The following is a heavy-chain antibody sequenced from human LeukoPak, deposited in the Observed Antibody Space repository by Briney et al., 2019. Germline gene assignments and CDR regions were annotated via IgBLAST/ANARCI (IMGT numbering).Heavy chain of an antibody. CDR3: AKEVRVVTAILYFDH. CDR2: IRYDGSHE. CDR1: GFSFSSND. J-gene: IGHJ4*01. V-gene: IGHV3-30*02. D-gene: IGHD2-21*02. Sequence: GGSLRLSCAASGFSFSSNDMHWVRQAPGKGLEWVAFIRYDGSHEHYIESVKGRFTVSRDNPKNTLYLQMNSLRVDDTAVYFCAKEVRVVTAILYFDHWGQGSLVTVSS.